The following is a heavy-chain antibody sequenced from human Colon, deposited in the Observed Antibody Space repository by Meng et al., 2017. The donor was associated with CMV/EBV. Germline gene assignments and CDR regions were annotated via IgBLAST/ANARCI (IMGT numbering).Heavy chain of an antibody. J-gene: IGHJ1*01. D-gene: IGHD3-10*01. CDR1: GGSISGHY. CDR3: GRAGARGVPIDV. CDR2: IYSNGRI. Sequence: QVPRTESGPGLVKPSGTLSLTCTAPGGSISGHYWTWIRRPAGEGLQWLGRIYSNGRIDENYSLRSRVTISVDTSKNQLSLRLTSVTAADTAVYYCGRAGARGVPIDVWGRGTLVTVSS. V-gene: IGHV4-4*07.